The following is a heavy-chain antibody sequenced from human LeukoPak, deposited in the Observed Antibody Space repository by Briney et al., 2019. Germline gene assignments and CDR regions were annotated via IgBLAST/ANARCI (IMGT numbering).Heavy chain of an antibody. D-gene: IGHD5-12*01. Sequence: GGSLRLSCAASGFTFSNYAMSWVRQAPGKGLEWVSTISGGGDSTFYTDSVKGRFTISRDNSKNTLFLQMHSLRAEDTALYFCAKTPRYSGYDPYFDYWGQGTLVTVSS. J-gene: IGHJ4*02. V-gene: IGHV3-23*01. CDR3: AKTPRYSGYDPYFDY. CDR1: GFTFSNYA. CDR2: ISGGGDST.